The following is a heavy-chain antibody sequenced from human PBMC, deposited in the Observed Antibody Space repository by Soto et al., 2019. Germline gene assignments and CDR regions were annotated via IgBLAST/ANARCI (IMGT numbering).Heavy chain of an antibody. CDR2: INWNGGSK. D-gene: IGHD3-22*01. Sequence: GSLRLSCAASGFTFDEYALTWVRQAPGKGLEWVAGINWNGGSKGYADSVKGRFTISRDNAKSSLYLQMNNLRAEDTAFYFCARATQSYYDTSGYYSYVHWRQGAQVTVSS. V-gene: IGHV3-20*04. J-gene: IGHJ4*02. CDR1: GFTFDEYA. CDR3: ARATQSYYDTSGYYSYVH.